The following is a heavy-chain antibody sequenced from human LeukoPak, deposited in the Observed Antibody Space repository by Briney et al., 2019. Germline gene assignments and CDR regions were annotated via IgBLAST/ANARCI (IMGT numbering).Heavy chain of an antibody. Sequence: QPGRSLRLSCAASGFTFSSYAMHWVRQAPGKGLEWVAVISYDGSNKYYADSVKGRFTISRDNSKNTLYLQMNSLRAEDTAVYYCARESTLGYCSGGSCYAVDYWGQGTLVTVSS. V-gene: IGHV3-30*04. CDR3: ARESTLGYCSGGSCYAVDY. D-gene: IGHD2-15*01. CDR2: ISYDGSNK. CDR1: GFTFSSYA. J-gene: IGHJ4*02.